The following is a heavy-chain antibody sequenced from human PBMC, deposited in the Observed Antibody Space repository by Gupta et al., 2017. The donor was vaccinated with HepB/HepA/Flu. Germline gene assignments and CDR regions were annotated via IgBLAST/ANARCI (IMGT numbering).Heavy chain of an antibody. D-gene: IGHD5-24*01. V-gene: IGHV4-34*01. J-gene: IGHJ4*02. CDR1: GGSFSGYY. CDR3: ARNPDGY. Sequence: QVQLQQWGAGLLKPSETLSLTCAVYGGSFSGYYWSWIRQPPGKGLEWIGEINPSGSTNYNPSLESRVTISVDTSKNQFSLNLSSVTAADTAVYYCARNPDGYWGQGTLVTVSS. CDR2: INPSGST.